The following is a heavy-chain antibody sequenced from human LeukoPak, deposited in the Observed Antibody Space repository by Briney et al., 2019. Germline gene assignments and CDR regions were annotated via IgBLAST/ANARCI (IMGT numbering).Heavy chain of an antibody. CDR2: VNPNSGNT. J-gene: IGHJ5*02. CDR1: GYTFTSYD. V-gene: IGHV1-8*01. Sequence: ASVKVSCKASGYTFTSYDINWVRQATGQGLEWMGWVNPNSGNTGYAQKFQGRVTMTRNTSISTAYMELSSLRSEDTAGYYCAVWFGDRPPNWFDPWGQGTLVTVSS. CDR3: AVWFGDRPPNWFDP. D-gene: IGHD3-10*01.